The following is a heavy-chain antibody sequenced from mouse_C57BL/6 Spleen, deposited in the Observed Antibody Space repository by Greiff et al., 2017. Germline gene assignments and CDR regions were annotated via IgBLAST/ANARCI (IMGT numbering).Heavy chain of an antibody. J-gene: IGHJ3*01. Sequence: QVQLQQSGPELVKPGASVKISCKASGYAFSSSWMNWVKQRPGKGLEWIGRISPGDGDTNYNGKFKGKATLTADKSSSTAYMQLSSLTSEDSAVYFCARLLFAYWGQGTLVTVSA. V-gene: IGHV1-82*01. CDR2: ISPGDGDT. CDR1: GYAFSSSW. CDR3: ARLLFAY.